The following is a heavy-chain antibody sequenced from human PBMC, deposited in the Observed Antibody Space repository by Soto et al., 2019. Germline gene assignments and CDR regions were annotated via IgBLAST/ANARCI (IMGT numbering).Heavy chain of an antibody. J-gene: IGHJ3*02. CDR3: ARNIGWRAARKWDDAFDI. CDR1: GYTFTSYG. D-gene: IGHD1-26*01. V-gene: IGHV1-18*01. Sequence: ASVKVSCKASGYTFTSYGISWVRQAPGQGLEWMGWISAYNGNTNYAQKLQGRVTMTTDTSTSTAYMELRSLRSDDTAVYYCARNIGWRAARKWDDAFDIWGQGTMVTVSS. CDR2: ISAYNGNT.